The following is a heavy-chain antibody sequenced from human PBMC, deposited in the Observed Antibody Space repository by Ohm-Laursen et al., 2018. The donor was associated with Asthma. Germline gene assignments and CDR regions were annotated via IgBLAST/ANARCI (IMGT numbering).Heavy chain of an antibody. CDR3: ARGRVVPAAPLVY. D-gene: IGHD2-2*01. CDR1: GGSISSGGYY. J-gene: IGHJ4*02. Sequence: TLSLTCTVSGGSISSGGYYWSWIRQPPGKGLEWIGYIYYSGSTYYNPSLKSRVTISVDTSKNQFSLKLSSVTAADTAVYYCARGRVVPAAPLVYWGQGTLVTVSS. CDR2: IYYSGST. V-gene: IGHV4-30-4*08.